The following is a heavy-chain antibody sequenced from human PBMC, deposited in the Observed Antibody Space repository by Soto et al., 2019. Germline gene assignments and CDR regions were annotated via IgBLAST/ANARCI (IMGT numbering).Heavy chain of an antibody. J-gene: IGHJ4*02. Sequence: EVQLVESGGGLVQPGGSLRLSCAASGFTFSSYWMHWVRQAPGKGLVWVSRIKSDGSSTSYADSVKGRFTISRDNAKTTLYLQMNSLRAEDTAVYYCARSWGGELVSWGQGTLVTVSS. CDR1: GFTFSSYW. CDR3: ARSWGGELVS. D-gene: IGHD3-16*01. CDR2: IKSDGSST. V-gene: IGHV3-74*01.